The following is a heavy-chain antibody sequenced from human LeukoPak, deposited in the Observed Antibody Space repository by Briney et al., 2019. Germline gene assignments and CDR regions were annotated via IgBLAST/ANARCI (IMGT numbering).Heavy chain of an antibody. CDR1: GDSVSSNSAA. CDR2: TYYRSKWYN. D-gene: IGHD6-19*01. V-gene: IGHV6-1*01. CDR3: ARDLAPKQWLVNYGMDV. J-gene: IGHJ6*02. Sequence: SQTLSLTCAISGDSVSSNSAAWDWIRQSPSRGLEWLGRTYYRSKWYNDYAVSVKSRITINPDTSKNQFSLQLNSVTPEDTAVYYCARDLAPKQWLVNYGMDVWGQGTTVTVSS.